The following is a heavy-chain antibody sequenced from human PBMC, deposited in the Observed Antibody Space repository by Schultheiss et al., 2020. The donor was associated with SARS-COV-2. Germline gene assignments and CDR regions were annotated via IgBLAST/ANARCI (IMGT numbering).Heavy chain of an antibody. CDR1: GFSLSTSGVG. D-gene: IGHD3-10*01. V-gene: IGHV2-26*01. J-gene: IGHJ3*02. CDR2: IFSNDEK. Sequence: SGPTLVKPTQTLTLTCTFSGFSLSTSGVGVGWIRQPPGKALEWLAHIFSNDEKSYSTSLKSRLTISKDTSKSQVVLTMTNMDPVDTATYYCAQTEELLWRDAFDIWGQGTMVTVSS. CDR3: AQTEELLWRDAFDI.